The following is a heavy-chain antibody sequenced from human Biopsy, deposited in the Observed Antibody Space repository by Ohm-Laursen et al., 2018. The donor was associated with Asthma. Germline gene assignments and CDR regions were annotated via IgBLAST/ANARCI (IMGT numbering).Heavy chain of an antibody. V-gene: IGHV3-48*02. CDR3: ARFKRGYSYGYAGVFDY. CDR2: ISSSSSTI. D-gene: IGHD5-18*01. J-gene: IGHJ4*02. Sequence: SLRLSCAAPGFTFSSYSMNWVRQAPGKGLEWVSYISSSSSTIYYADSVKGRFTIPRDNAKNSLYLQMNSLRDEDMAVYYCARFKRGYSYGYAGVFDYWGQGTLVTVSS. CDR1: GFTFSSYS.